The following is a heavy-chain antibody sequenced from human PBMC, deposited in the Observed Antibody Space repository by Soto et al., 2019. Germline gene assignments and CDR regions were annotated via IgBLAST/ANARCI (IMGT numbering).Heavy chain of an antibody. Sequence: SETLSLTCAVYGGSFSGYYWSWIRQPPGKGLEWIGEINHSGSTNYNPSLKSRVTISVDTSKNQFSLKLSSVTAADTAVYYCARGILRGLALGFGYWGQGTLVTVSS. CDR2: INHSGST. D-gene: IGHD3-9*01. V-gene: IGHV4-34*01. J-gene: IGHJ4*02. CDR3: ARGILRGLALGFGY. CDR1: GGSFSGYY.